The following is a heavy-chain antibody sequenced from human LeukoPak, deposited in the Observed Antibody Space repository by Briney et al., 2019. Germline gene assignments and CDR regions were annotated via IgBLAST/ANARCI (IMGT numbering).Heavy chain of an antibody. CDR1: GFTFSSYA. D-gene: IGHD1-26*01. CDR2: ISGSGGST. J-gene: IGHJ4*02. CDR3: AKLIWGATTAFDY. Sequence: GGSLRLSCAASGFTFSSYAMSWVRQAPGKGLEWVSAISGSGGSTYYADSVKGRFTISRDNSKNTLYLQMYSLRAEDTAIYYCAKLIWGATTAFDYWGQGTLVTVSS. V-gene: IGHV3-23*01.